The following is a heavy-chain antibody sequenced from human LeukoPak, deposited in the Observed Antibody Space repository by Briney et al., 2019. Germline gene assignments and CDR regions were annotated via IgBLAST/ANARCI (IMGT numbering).Heavy chain of an antibody. J-gene: IGHJ5*02. D-gene: IGHD3-3*01. CDR2: IYYSGST. CDR1: GGSISSGGYY. V-gene: IGHV4-31*03. Sequence: PSETLSLTCTVSGGSISSGGYYWSWIRQHPGKGLEWIGYIYYSGSTYYNPSLKSRVTISVDTSKNQFSLKLSSVTAADTAVYYCARSRQIFGVAENWFDPWGQGTLVTVSS. CDR3: ARSRQIFGVAENWFDP.